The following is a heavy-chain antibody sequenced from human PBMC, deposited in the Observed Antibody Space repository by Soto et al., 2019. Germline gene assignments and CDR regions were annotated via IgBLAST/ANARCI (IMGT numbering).Heavy chain of an antibody. CDR2: IKSKTDGGTT. J-gene: IGHJ6*03. CDR3: TTAYTRDIGEYGDYVEGYYYYYYMDV. D-gene: IGHD4-17*01. CDR1: GFTFSNAW. Sequence: GGSLRLSCAASGFTFSNAWMSWVRQAPGKGLEWVGRIKSKTDGGTTDYAAPVKGRFTISRDDSKNTLYLQMNSLKTEDTAVYYCTTAYTRDIGEYGDYVEGYYYYYYMDVWGKGTTVTVSS. V-gene: IGHV3-15*01.